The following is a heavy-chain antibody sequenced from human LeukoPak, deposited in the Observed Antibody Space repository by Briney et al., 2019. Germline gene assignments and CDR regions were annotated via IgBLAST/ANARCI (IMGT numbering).Heavy chain of an antibody. Sequence: SETLSLTCTVSGGSISSYYWSWIRQPPGKGLEWIGYIYYSGGTNYNPSLKSRVTISVDTSKNQFSLKLSSVTAADTAVYYCARGSGWLPDYWGQGTLVSASS. CDR1: GGSISSYY. D-gene: IGHD6-19*01. J-gene: IGHJ4*02. CDR3: ARGSGWLPDY. CDR2: IYYSGGT. V-gene: IGHV4-59*01.